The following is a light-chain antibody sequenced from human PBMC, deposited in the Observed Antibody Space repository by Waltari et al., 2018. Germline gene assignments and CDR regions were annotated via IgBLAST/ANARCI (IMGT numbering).Light chain of an antibody. J-gene: IGLJ2*01. CDR3: CSYGVRVF. CDR1: SSDIGNYNFF. CDR2: EGN. Sequence: QSALTQPASVSGSPGQSITISCTGTSSDIGNYNFFVSWYQHRPGEAPKLIIYEGNVRPSGVSERFSGSKSGNAASLTSSGLQAEDEAHYYCCSYGVRVFFGGGTKLTVL. V-gene: IGLV2-23*01.